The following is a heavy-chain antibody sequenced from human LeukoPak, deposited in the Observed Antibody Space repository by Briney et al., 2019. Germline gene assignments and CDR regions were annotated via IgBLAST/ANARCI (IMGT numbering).Heavy chain of an antibody. CDR1: GYTFTDYD. CDR3: ARDIAGATKGAWFDT. D-gene: IGHD1-26*01. CDR2: MNPNSGNT. V-gene: IGHV1-8*01. Sequence: ASVKVSCKASGYTFTDYDINWVRQATGQGLEWMGWMNPNSGNTSYAQKFQGTVTMTRNTSISTAYMELSSLRSEDTPLYYCARDIAGATKGAWFDTSGQGTPFSVSS. J-gene: IGHJ5*02.